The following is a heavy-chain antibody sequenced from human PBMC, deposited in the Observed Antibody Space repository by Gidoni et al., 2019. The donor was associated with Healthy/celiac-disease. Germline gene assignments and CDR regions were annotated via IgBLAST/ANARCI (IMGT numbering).Heavy chain of an antibody. CDR3: GRGALMVYYYDSSGYAAEKKRDYFDY. V-gene: IGHV1-3*01. Sequence: QVQLVQSGAEVKKPGASVKVSCKASGYTFTSYAMHWVRQAPGQRLEWMGWINAGNGNTKSARKCRGRITITRDTNASTAYMELSSLKSEDTAVYYCGRGALMVYYYDSSGYAAEKKRDYFDYWGQGTLVTVSS. J-gene: IGHJ4*02. D-gene: IGHD3-22*01. CDR2: INAGNGNT. CDR1: GYTFTSYA.